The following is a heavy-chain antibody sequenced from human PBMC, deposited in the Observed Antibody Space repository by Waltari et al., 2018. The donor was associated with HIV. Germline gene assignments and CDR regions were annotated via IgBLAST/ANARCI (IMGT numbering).Heavy chain of an antibody. CDR1: GFTFSRYP. Sequence: EVQLLESGGGLVQPGGSLRLSCSASGFTFSRYPMSWVRQAPGKGLEWVSFISGSGGSTYYADSVKGRFTISRDNSKNTLYLQMNSLRAEDTAVYYCAKDNRDPLGTLWYWGQGTLVTVSS. D-gene: IGHD2-21*01. CDR2: ISGSGGST. V-gene: IGHV3-23*01. J-gene: IGHJ4*02. CDR3: AKDNRDPLGTLWY.